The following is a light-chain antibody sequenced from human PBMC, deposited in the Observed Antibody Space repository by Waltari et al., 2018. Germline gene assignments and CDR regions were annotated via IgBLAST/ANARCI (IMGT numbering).Light chain of an antibody. V-gene: IGKV3-11*01. J-gene: IGKJ4*02. Sequence: TVLTQSPATLSLSPGERAPLSCRASQSVGSYLAWSQHKPGQAPILLIYNASNKATDIPVRFSGTGSGTDFTLTISSLEPEDFAIYYCQQRTNWPPTFGRGSKLEIK. CDR3: QQRTNWPPT. CDR2: NAS. CDR1: QSVGSY.